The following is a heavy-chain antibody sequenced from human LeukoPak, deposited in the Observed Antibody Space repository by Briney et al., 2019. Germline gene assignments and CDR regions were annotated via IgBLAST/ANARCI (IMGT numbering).Heavy chain of an antibody. CDR2: INPSGGST. CDR3: ARGGVLRFLGSPYYYYGMDV. CDR1: GYTFTSYY. J-gene: IGHJ6*02. D-gene: IGHD3-3*01. Sequence: ASVKVSCKASGYTFTSYYMHWVRQAPGQGLEWMGIINPSGGSTSYAQKFQGRVTMTRDTSTGTVYMELSSLRSEDTAVYYCARGGVLRFLGSPYYYYGMDVWGQGTTVTVSS. V-gene: IGHV1-46*01.